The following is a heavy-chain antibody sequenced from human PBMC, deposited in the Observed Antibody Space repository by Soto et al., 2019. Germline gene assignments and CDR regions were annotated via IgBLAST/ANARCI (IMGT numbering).Heavy chain of an antibody. CDR3: ARDMAGRPYYCMDV. D-gene: IGHD6-19*01. V-gene: IGHV3-21*01. J-gene: IGHJ6*02. CDR1: GFTFSSYS. Sequence: EVQLVESGGGLVKPGGSLRLSCAASGFTFSSYSMNWVRQAPGKGLEWVSSISSSSSYIYYADSVKGRFTISRDNAKNSLYLQMNSLRAEDTAVYYCARDMAGRPYYCMDVWGQGTTVTVSS. CDR2: ISSSSSYI.